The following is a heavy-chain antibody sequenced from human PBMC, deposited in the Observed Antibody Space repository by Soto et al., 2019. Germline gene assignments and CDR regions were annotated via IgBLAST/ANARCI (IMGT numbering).Heavy chain of an antibody. CDR1: GFTFSDYY. D-gene: IGHD3-3*01. V-gene: IGHV3-11*01. CDR3: ARDLRFLEWLLEFDP. J-gene: IGHJ5*02. CDR2: ISSSGSTI. Sequence: GSLRLSCAASGFTFSDYYMSWIRQAPGKGLEWVSYISSSGSTIYYADSVKGRFTISRDNAKNSLYLQMNSLRAEDTAVYYCARDLRFLEWLLEFDPWGQGTLVTVSS.